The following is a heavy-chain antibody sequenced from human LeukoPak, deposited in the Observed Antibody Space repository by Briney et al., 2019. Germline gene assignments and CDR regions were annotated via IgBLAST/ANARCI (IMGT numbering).Heavy chain of an antibody. D-gene: IGHD4-17*01. CDR2: IYYTGST. V-gene: IGHV4-39*01. Sequence: SETLSLTCTVSGGSINNYYWAWIRQPPGKGLEWIGTIYYTGSTYYNPSLKSRVTISVDTSKNQFSLKLNSVTAADTAVYYCARHGYGDYVVAFDIWGQGTMVTVSS. J-gene: IGHJ3*02. CDR1: GGSINNYY. CDR3: ARHGYGDYVVAFDI.